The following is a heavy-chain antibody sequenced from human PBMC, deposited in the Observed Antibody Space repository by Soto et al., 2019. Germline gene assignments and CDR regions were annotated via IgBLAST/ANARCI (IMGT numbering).Heavy chain of an antibody. D-gene: IGHD5-18*01. J-gene: IGHJ4*02. CDR2: ISYDGSNK. CDR1: GFTFSSYG. CDR3: AKGGEIQLWSHFDY. Sequence: GGSLRLSCAASGFTFSSYGMHWVRQAPGKGLEWVAVISYDGSNKYYADSVKGRFTISRDNSKNTLYLQMNSLRAEDTAVYYCAKGGEIQLWSHFDYWGQGTLVTVS. V-gene: IGHV3-30*18.